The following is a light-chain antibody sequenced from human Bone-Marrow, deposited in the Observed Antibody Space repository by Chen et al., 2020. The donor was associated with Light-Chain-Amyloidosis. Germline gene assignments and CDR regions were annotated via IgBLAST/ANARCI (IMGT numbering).Light chain of an antibody. J-gene: IGLJ3*02. CDR2: EDD. CDR1: SGSMATNY. Sequence: NFMLTQPHSVSESPGKTVIISCTRSSGSMATNYVQWYQQRPGSSPTTVIYEDDQRPPGVPDLFSGSIDRSSNSASLTISGLKTEDEADYYCQSYQGSSQGVFGGGTKLTVL. CDR3: QSYQGSSQGV. V-gene: IGLV6-57*01.